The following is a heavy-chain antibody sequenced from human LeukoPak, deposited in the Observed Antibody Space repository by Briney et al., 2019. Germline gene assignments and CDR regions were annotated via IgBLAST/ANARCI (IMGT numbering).Heavy chain of an antibody. D-gene: IGHD6-6*01. CDR1: RLTFSSYA. CDR2: ISGSGTGT. Sequence: GGSLRLSCAASRLTFSSYAMTWVRQAPGKGLEWVSTISGSGTGTYYADSVKGRFTISRDNSKNTLYPQMNSLRAEDTAVYYCASRKEYSTSSVFYWGQGTLVTVSS. J-gene: IGHJ4*02. CDR3: ASRKEYSTSSVFY. V-gene: IGHV3-23*01.